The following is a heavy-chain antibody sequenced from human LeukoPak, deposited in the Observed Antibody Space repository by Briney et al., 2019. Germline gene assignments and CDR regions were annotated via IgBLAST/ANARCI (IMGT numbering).Heavy chain of an antibody. V-gene: IGHV3-23*01. J-gene: IGHJ5*02. CDR2: IAYSGGST. CDR1: GFTFSSYT. D-gene: IGHD3-10*01. CDR3: AKGQPGITWFDP. Sequence: GGSLRLSCAASGFTFSSYTMSWVRQAPGKGLEWVSVIAYSGGSTYFADSVKGRFTISRDNSKNTLYLQMNSLRAEDTAVYYCAKGQPGITWFDPWGQGTLVTVSS.